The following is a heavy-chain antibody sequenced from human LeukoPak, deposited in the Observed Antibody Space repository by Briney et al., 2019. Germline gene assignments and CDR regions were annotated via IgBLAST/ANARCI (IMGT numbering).Heavy chain of an antibody. CDR1: GGSINSGGYY. V-gene: IGHV4-31*03. Sequence: SETLSLTCTVSGGSINSGGYYWTWIRQHPEKGLEWIGYMHYSGSTYYNASLKSRVTISVDTSKNQFSLMLSSVTAAETAVYYCARRDDITGAFDIWGEGTMVTVSS. CDR3: ARRDDITGAFDI. CDR2: MHYSGST. D-gene: IGHD3-9*01. J-gene: IGHJ3*02.